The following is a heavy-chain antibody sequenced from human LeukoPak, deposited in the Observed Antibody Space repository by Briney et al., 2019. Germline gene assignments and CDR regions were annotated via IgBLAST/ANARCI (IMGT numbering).Heavy chain of an antibody. CDR3: ARSERATAEFDH. Sequence: SETLSLTCTVSGGSISSSSYYWGWIRQPPGKGLEWIGSIYYSGSTYYNPSLKSRVTISVDTSKNQFSLRLSSVTAADTAVYYCARSERATAEFDHWGQGTLVTVSS. CDR2: IYYSGST. CDR1: GGSISSSSYY. V-gene: IGHV4-39*01. J-gene: IGHJ4*02. D-gene: IGHD1-1*01.